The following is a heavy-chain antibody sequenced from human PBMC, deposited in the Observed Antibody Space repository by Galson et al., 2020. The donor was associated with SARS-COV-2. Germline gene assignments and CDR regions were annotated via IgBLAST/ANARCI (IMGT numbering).Heavy chain of an antibody. CDR1: GFPFSTYS. J-gene: IGHJ6*02. CDR3: ARDEGIRGYNYGRLYYGTDV. Sequence: NSGGSLRLSCAASGFPFSTYSMNWVRLAPGKGLEWVSSISTSSSYTYYVDSVKGRFSISRDNPRNSLYLQMNSLRAEDTAVYYCARDEGIRGYNYGRLYYGTDVWGQGTTVTVSS. CDR2: ISTSSSYT. D-gene: IGHD5-18*01. V-gene: IGHV3-21*01.